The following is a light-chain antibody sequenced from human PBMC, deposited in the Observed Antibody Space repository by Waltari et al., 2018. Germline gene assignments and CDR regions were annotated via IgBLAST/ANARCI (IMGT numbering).Light chain of an antibody. CDR2: DTN. V-gene: IGLV7-43*01. CDR3: VLYRGDAQWV. CDR1: PGQVIRNHY. Sequence: QPVATQEPALTVSPGGTVTRTCASTPGQVIRNHYQNWFQQKPGQAPRALIYDTNKKQPWTPARFSGSLLGGKAALTLSGAQPEDEAEYYCVLYRGDAQWVFGGGTKLTVL. J-gene: IGLJ3*02.